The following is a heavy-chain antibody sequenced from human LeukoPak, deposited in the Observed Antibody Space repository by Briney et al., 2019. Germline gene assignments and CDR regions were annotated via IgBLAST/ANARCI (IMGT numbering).Heavy chain of an antibody. CDR3: ARDFSGY. D-gene: IGHD2-15*01. CDR2: IYAGGST. V-gene: IGHV3-66*02. CDR1: GATVNSNY. J-gene: IGHJ4*02. Sequence: PGGSLRLSCAVSGATVNSNYMSWVRQAPGKGLKWVSVIYAGGSTYYRDSVRGRFTISRDISKNTLYLQMNSLRAEDTARYYCARDFSGYWGRGTLVTVSS.